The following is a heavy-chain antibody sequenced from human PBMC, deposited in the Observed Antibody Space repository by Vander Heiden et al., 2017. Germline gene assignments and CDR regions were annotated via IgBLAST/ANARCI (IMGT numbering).Heavy chain of an antibody. CDR3: ARYGYTSSLYGMDV. CDR2: IYYSGST. CDR1: GGSINSYY. Sequence: QVRLQESGPGLVKPSETLSPTCSVSGGSINSYYWSWVRQPPRKGLEWIGYIYYSGSTTYNPSLKRRVTISVDTSKNQFSLKLNSVTAADTAVYYCARYGYTSSLYGMDVWGQGTTVTVSS. V-gene: IGHV4-59*08. D-gene: IGHD6-13*01. J-gene: IGHJ6*02.